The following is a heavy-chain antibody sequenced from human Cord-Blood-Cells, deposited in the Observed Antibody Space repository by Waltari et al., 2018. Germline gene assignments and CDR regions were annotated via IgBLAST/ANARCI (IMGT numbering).Heavy chain of an antibody. CDR3: AKVGDYDYVWGSYRYIDY. V-gene: IGHV3-23*01. Sequence: EVQLLESGGGLVQPGGSLRLSCAASGFTFSSYAMSWVRQAPGKGLEWVSAISGSGGSTYYADSVKGRFTISRVNSKNTLYLQMNSLRAEDTAVYYCAKVGDYDYVWGSYRYIDYWGQGTLVTVSS. D-gene: IGHD3-16*02. J-gene: IGHJ4*02. CDR2: ISGSGGST. CDR1: GFTFSSYA.